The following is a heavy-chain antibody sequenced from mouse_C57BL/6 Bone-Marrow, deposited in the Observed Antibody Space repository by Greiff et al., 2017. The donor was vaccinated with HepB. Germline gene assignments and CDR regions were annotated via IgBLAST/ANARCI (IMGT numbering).Heavy chain of an antibody. CDR1: ASEVFPIAY. J-gene: IGHJ1*03. CDR2: ILPRIGRT. D-gene: IGHD1-1*01. V-gene: IGHV15-2*01. CDR3: ARRGYYGSSPYWYFDV. Sequence: VQLQQSGSELRSPGSSVTLSCKDFASEVFPIAYMSWVRQKPRPGFAWIGGILPRIGRTIYGEKFEDKATLDADTLSNTAYLELNSLTSEDSAIYYCARRGYYGSSPYWYFDVWGTGTTVTVSS.